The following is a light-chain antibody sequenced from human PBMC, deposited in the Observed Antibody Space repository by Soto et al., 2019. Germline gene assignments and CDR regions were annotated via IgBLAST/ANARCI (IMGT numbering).Light chain of an antibody. CDR2: GTS. CDR1: QSVGTN. V-gene: IGKV3-15*01. CDR3: QQYKNWPPIT. Sequence: DIVMTQSPATLSVSPGERATLSCRASQSVGTNLAWFQQKPGQAPRLLIYGTSTRATGIPARFSGSGSGTEFSLTISRLQSEDFAVYYRQQYKNWPPITFGGGTKVEIK. J-gene: IGKJ4*01.